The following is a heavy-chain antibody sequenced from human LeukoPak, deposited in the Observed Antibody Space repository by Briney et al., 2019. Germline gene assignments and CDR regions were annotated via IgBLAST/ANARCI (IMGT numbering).Heavy chain of an antibody. CDR2: INPNSGGT. Sequence: RASVKASCKASGYTFTGYYMHWVRQAPGQGLEWMGWINPNSGGTNYAQKFQGRVTMTRDTSISTAYMELSRLRSDDTAVYYCAREGMGGARRAFDIWGQGTMVTVSS. V-gene: IGHV1-2*02. CDR1: GYTFTGYY. D-gene: IGHD1-26*01. J-gene: IGHJ3*02. CDR3: AREGMGGARRAFDI.